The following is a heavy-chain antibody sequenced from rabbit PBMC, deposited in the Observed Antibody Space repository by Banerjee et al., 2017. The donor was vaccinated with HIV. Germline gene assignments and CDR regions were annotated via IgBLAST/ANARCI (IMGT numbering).Heavy chain of an antibody. CDR1: GFDFSSYG. CDR2: IEPVFGVT. D-gene: IGHD8-1*01. V-gene: IGHV1S47*01. CDR3: ARGYADSSGLPTYYFNL. Sequence: QEQLVESGGGLVQPGGSLKLSCKTSGFDFSSYGVSWVRQAPGKGLEWIGYIEPVFGVTYYANWVNGRFTISSHNAQNMLYLQLNSLTAADTATYFCARGYADSSGLPTYYFNLWGPGTLVTVS. J-gene: IGHJ4*01.